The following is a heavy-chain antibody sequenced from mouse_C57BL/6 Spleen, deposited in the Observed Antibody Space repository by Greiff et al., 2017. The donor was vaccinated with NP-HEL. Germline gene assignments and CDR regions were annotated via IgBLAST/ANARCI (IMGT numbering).Heavy chain of an antibody. V-gene: IGHV1-4*01. CDR3: ARPYDYDAMDY. D-gene: IGHD6-5*01. Sequence: VQLVESGAELARPGASVKMSCKASGYTFTSYTMHWVKQRPGQGLEWIGYINPSSGYTKYNQKFKDKATLTADKSSSTAYMQLSSLTSEDSAVYYCARPYDYDAMDYWGEGTSVTVSS. CDR2: INPSSGYT. J-gene: IGHJ4*01. CDR1: GYTFTSYT.